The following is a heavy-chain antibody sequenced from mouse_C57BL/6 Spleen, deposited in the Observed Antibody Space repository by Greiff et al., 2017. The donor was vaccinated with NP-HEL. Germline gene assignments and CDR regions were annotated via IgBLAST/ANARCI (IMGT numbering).Heavy chain of an antibody. CDR3: TRDYGSSYYFDY. J-gene: IGHJ2*01. Sequence: VQLQQSGTVLARPGASVKMSCKTSGYTFTSYWMHWVKQRPGQGLAWIGAIYPGNSDTSYTPKFKGKAILTAVTSASTAYMELSSLTNEASAVYYCTRDYGSSYYFDYWGEGTTLTVSS. D-gene: IGHD1-1*01. CDR1: GYTFTSYW. V-gene: IGHV1-5*01. CDR2: IYPGNSDT.